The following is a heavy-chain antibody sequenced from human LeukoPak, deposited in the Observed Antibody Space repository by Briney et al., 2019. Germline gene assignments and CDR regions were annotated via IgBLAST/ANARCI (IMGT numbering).Heavy chain of an antibody. Sequence: ASVKVSCKASGYTFTSYAISWVRQAPGHGLEWMGWISGYNGNTKYAQNLQGRVTLTTDTSTSTAYMELGSLRSDDTAVYYCARPAVAGTKVDAFDIGGKEQWSPSLQ. D-gene: IGHD6-19*01. V-gene: IGHV1-18*01. CDR3: ARPAVAGTKVDAFDI. CDR1: GYTFTSYA. CDR2: ISGYNGNT. J-gene: IGHJ3*02.